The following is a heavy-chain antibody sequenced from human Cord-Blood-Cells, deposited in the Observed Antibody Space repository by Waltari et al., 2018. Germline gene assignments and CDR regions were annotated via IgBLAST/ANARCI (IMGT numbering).Heavy chain of an antibody. CDR3: ARDGYYDILTGYAFDI. Sequence: QVQLVQSGAEVKKPGSSVKVSCKASGGTFSSYAISWVRQAPGQGLEWMRGIIPIFGTANYAQKFQGRVTITADESTSTAYMELSSLRSEDTAVYYCARDGYYDILTGYAFDIWGQGTMVTVSS. CDR2: IIPIFGTA. V-gene: IGHV1-69*01. J-gene: IGHJ3*02. CDR1: GGTFSSYA. D-gene: IGHD3-9*01.